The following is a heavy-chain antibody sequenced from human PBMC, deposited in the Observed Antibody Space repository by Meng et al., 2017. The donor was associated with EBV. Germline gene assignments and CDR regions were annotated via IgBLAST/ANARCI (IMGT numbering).Heavy chain of an antibody. D-gene: IGHD6-13*01. CDR2: IIPIFGTA. V-gene: IGHV1-69*06. Sequence: VQLVQSVAKVKKPGSSVKVSCKASGCTFSSYAISWVRQAPGQGLEWMGGIIPIFGTANYAQKFQGRVTITADKSTSTAYMELSSLRSEDTAVYYCARAEIAAAGRLDYWGQGTLVTVSS. CDR1: GCTFSSYA. J-gene: IGHJ4*02. CDR3: ARAEIAAAGRLDY.